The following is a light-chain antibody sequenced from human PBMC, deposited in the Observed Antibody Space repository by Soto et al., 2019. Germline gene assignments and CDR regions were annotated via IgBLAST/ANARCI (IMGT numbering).Light chain of an antibody. V-gene: IGKV3D-20*01. CDR3: QQYGSSPWT. Sequence: EIVLTQSPATLSLSPGERATLSCGASQSVSGNFLAWYQQTPGLAPRLLIYDASSRATGIPDRFSGSGSGTDFTLTISRLEPEDFAVYYCQQYGSSPWTFGQGTKVEIK. CDR1: QSVSGNF. J-gene: IGKJ1*01. CDR2: DAS.